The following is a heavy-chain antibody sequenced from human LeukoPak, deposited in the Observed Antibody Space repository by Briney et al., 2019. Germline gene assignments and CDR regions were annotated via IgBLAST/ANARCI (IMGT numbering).Heavy chain of an antibody. CDR1: GYTFTSNY. J-gene: IGHJ4*02. CDR3: ARDQEGFDY. Sequence: ASVKVSCKASGYTFTSNYIHWVRQAPGQGPEWMGMIYPRDGSTSYAQKFQGRVTVTRDMSTSTVHMELSGLRSEDTAVYYRARDQEGFDYWGQGTLVTVSS. CDR2: IYPRDGST. V-gene: IGHV1-46*01.